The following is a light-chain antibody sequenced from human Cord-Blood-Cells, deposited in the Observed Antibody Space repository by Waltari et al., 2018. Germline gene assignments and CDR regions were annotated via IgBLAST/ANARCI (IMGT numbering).Light chain of an antibody. V-gene: IGLV2-11*01. CDR3: CSYAGSYTF. Sequence: QSALTQPRSVSGSPGQSVTISCTGTSSYVGGYNYVSWYQQHPGKAPKLMIYDVSKRPSGVPDRFSGSKSGNTASLTISGLQAEDEADYYCCSYAGSYTFFGTGTNVTVL. CDR2: DVS. CDR1: SSYVGGYNY. J-gene: IGLJ1*01.